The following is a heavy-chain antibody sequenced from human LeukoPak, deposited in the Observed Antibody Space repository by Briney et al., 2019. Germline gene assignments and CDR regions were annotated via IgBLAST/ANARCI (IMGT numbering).Heavy chain of an antibody. J-gene: IGHJ3*02. CDR3: ARKTDSSSWSHDAFDI. CDR1: GYTFTSYD. CDR2: MNPNSGNT. Sequence: ASVKVSCKASGYTFTSYDINWVRQATGQGLEWMGWMNPNSGNTGYAQKFQGRVTMTRNTSISTAYMELSRLRSDDTAVYYCARKTDSSSWSHDAFDIWGQGTMVTVSS. D-gene: IGHD6-13*01. V-gene: IGHV1-8*01.